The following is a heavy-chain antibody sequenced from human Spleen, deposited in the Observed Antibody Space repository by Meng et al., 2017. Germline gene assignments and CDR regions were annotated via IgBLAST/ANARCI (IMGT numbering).Heavy chain of an antibody. CDR3: AREEAKQLGFDC. J-gene: IGHJ4*02. Sequence: QGQLQESGPGLVRPSETLSLTCTVSGGSVRSSSYYWSWIRQPPGKGLEWIGYVYYSGSTNYNPSLKSRVTISLDTSKNQFSLKLNSVTAADAALYYCAREEAKQLGFDCWGQGTLVTVPS. V-gene: IGHV4-61*01. D-gene: IGHD1-1*01. CDR2: VYYSGST. CDR1: GGSVRSSSYY.